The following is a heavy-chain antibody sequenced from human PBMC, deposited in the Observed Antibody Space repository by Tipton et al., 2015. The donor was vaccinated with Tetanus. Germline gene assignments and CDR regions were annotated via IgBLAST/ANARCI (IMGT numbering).Heavy chain of an antibody. CDR1: GFIFNSYG. CDR3: AKDDAGLAQRGGFYFDS. D-gene: IGHD3/OR15-3a*01. Sequence: SLRLSCATSGFIFNSYGIHWVLQAPGKGLEWVAVTWSHGGNIYYADSVKGRCAVSRDNSKNTVYLQMNSLSAEDTAVYFCAKDDAGLAQRGGFYFDSWGQGTLVTVSS. V-gene: IGHV3-33*06. J-gene: IGHJ4*02. CDR2: TWSHGGNI.